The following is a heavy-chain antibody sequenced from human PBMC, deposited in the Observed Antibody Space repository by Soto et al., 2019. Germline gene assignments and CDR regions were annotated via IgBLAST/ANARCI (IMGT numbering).Heavy chain of an antibody. CDR3: AKERWEGYGMEV. V-gene: IGHV3-23*01. D-gene: IGHD1-26*01. CDR2: ISGSGGST. CDR1: GVTFSSYA. Sequence: EVQLLESGGGLVQPGGSLRLSCAASGVTFSSYAMSWVRQAPGKGLEWVSTISGSGGSTYYADSVKGRFTISRDNSKNTLYLQMNSLRAEDTAVYYCAKERWEGYGMEVWGQGTTVTVSS. J-gene: IGHJ6*02.